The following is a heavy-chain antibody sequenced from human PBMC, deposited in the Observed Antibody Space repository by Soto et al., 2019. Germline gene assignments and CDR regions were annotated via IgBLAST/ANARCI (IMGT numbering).Heavy chain of an antibody. CDR2: ISWDGGST. Sequence: GGSLRLSCAASGFTFDDYAMHWVRQAPGKGLEWVSLISWDGGSTYYADSVKGRFTISRDNSKNSLYLQMNSLRAEDTALYYCAKDIGVRGVTGEPYYYYGMDVWGQGTTVTVSS. CDR1: GFTFDDYA. D-gene: IGHD3-10*01. V-gene: IGHV3-43D*04. J-gene: IGHJ6*02. CDR3: AKDIGVRGVTGEPYYYYGMDV.